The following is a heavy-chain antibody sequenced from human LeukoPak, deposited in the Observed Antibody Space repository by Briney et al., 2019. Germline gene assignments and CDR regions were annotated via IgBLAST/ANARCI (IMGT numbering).Heavy chain of an antibody. CDR3: ARRNIATVDY. CDR1: GYSSTSYW. V-gene: IGHV5-51*01. J-gene: IGHJ4*02. Sequence: GESLKISCKGSGYSSTSYWIGWVRQIPGKGLEWMGIIYPGDSDTRYSPSFRGQVTISADKSISTAYLQWSSLKASDTAMYYCARRNIATVDYWGQGTLVTVSS. D-gene: IGHD1-26*01. CDR2: IYPGDSDT.